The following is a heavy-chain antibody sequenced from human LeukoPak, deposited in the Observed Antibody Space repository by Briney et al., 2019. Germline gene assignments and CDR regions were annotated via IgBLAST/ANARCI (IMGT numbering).Heavy chain of an antibody. CDR3: SRDLSYGSLDS. D-gene: IGHD5-18*01. V-gene: IGHV3-30*12. J-gene: IGHJ4*02. CDR1: GFTFSSYG. CDR2: IQFDGTKT. Sequence: GGSLRLSCATSGFTFSSYGMHWVRQAPGKGLEWVAAIQFDGTKTYYADSVKGRSTISRDDSENTVYLQMNSLRAEDTAVYYCSRDLSYGSLDSWGQGTLLTVSS.